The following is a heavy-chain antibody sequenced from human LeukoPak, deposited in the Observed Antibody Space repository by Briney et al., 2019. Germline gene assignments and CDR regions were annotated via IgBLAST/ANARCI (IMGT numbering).Heavy chain of an antibody. J-gene: IGHJ4*02. D-gene: IGHD3-22*01. CDR3: ARGQAYYDSSGYLFDY. CDR2: ISAYNGST. CDR1: GYTFTSYG. Sequence: ASVKVSCKASGYTFTSYGISWVRQAPGQGLEWMGWISAYNGSTNYAQKLQGRVTMTTDTSTSTAYMELRSLRSDDTAVYYCARGQAYYDSSGYLFDYWGQGTLVTVSS. V-gene: IGHV1-18*01.